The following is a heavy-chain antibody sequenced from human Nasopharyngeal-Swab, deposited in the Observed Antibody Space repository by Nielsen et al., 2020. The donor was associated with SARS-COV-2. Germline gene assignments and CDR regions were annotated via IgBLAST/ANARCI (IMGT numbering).Heavy chain of an antibody. CDR3: ARGGEMATITRDDFDI. V-gene: IGHV1-46*01. CDR2: INPSGGST. Sequence: ASVTVSCKASGYTFTSYYMHWVRQAPGQGLEWMGIINPSGGSTSYAQKFQGRVTMTRDTSTSTVYMELSSLRSEDTAVYYCARGGEMATITRDDFDIWGQGTMVTVSS. CDR1: GYTFTSYY. J-gene: IGHJ3*02. D-gene: IGHD5-24*01.